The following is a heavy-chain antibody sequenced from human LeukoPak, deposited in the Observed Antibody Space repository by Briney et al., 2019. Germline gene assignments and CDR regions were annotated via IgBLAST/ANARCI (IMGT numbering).Heavy chain of an antibody. J-gene: IGHJ4*02. CDR2: IIASSGAT. D-gene: IGHD5-12*01. CDR1: GFSFNNYA. Sequence: PGGSLRLSCTASGFSFNNYAMTWVRQAPGKGLEWVSIIIASSGATFYADSVKGRFTIFRDNSKNTLYLQMSSLSVEDTAVYYCAKGGYDYVEVAYFDFWGQGVLVIVSS. CDR3: AKGGYDYVEVAYFDF. V-gene: IGHV3-23*01.